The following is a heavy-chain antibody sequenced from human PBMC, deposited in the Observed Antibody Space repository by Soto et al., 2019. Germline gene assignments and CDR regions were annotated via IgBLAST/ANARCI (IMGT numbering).Heavy chain of an antibody. CDR3: ASQAYGDLDY. V-gene: IGHV3-21*01. Sequence: GGSLRLSCAASGFTFSSYNMHWVRQAPGKGLEWVSSISGSGTHMYYADSVKGRFTVSRDNAKNSLYPQMNSLRAEDMAIYYCASQAYGDLDYWGQGTLVTVSS. D-gene: IGHD4-17*01. CDR1: GFTFSSYN. J-gene: IGHJ4*02. CDR2: ISGSGTHM.